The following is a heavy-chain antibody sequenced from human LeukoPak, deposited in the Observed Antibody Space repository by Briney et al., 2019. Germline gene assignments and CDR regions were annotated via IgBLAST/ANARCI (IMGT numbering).Heavy chain of an antibody. J-gene: IGHJ4*02. CDR2: IYSGGTT. CDR1: GFTVSGNY. V-gene: IGHV3-53*01. D-gene: IGHD3-22*01. Sequence: PGGSLRLSCAASGFTVSGNYISWVRQAPGKGLEWVSLIYSGGTTYYADSVKGRFTISRDNSKNTLYLQMNSLRAEDTAVYYCARSSERKYYFDYWGQGTLVTVSS. CDR3: ARSSERKYYFDY.